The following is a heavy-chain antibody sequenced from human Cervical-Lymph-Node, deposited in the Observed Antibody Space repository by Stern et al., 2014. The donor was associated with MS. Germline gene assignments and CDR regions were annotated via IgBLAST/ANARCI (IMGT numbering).Heavy chain of an antibody. V-gene: IGHV1-18*01. Sequence: QVQLVQSGAEVKKPGASVKVSCKASGYTFTSYSISWVRQAPGPGLEWMGWISACNVNTNYAQNLQGRVTMTTDTSTSTAYMELRSLGSDDSAVYYCARDDGGFCTGGTCSNYWGQGTLVTVSS. J-gene: IGHJ4*02. D-gene: IGHD2-15*01. CDR3: ARDDGGFCTGGTCSNY. CDR2: ISACNVNT. CDR1: GYTFTSYS.